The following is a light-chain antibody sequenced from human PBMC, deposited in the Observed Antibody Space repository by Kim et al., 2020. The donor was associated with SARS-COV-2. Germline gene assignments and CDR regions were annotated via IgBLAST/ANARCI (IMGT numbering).Light chain of an antibody. CDR1: SSDVGGSKY. CDR2: AVS. J-gene: IGLJ2*01. V-gene: IGLV2-8*01. Sequence: QSALTQPPSASGSPGQSVTISCTGTSSDVGGSKYVSWYQQHPGKAPKLMIYAVSERPSGVPDRVSGSKSGNTASLTVSGLQPEDEADYYCSSNAGSNGEVFGGGTKVTVL. CDR3: SSNAGSNGEV.